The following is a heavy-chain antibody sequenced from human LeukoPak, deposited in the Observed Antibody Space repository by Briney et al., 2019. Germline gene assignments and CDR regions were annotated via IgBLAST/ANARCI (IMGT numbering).Heavy chain of an antibody. Sequence: GGSLRLSCAASGFSFSSYWMSWVRQAPGKGLEWVANIRGDESEKYYVDSVKGRFTISRDNAKNSLYLQMNSLRAEDTAVYYCARAFGSSSWSAFDYWGQGTPVTVSS. CDR2: IRGDESEK. D-gene: IGHD6-13*01. V-gene: IGHV3-7*01. J-gene: IGHJ4*02. CDR1: GFSFSSYW. CDR3: ARAFGSSSWSAFDY.